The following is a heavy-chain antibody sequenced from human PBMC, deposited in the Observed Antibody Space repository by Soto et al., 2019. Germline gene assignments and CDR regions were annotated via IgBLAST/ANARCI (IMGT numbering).Heavy chain of an antibody. V-gene: IGHV3-23*01. J-gene: IGHJ4*02. Sequence: EVQLLESGGGLVQPGGSLRLSCAASGFTFSSYAMSWVRQAPGKGLEWVSVMGGSGGSTYYADSGKGRFTISKANTKNTLYLQMSSLRAEDTAVDYCAKAGYYDYIGGGYSHFDYWGPGTRVTVSS. D-gene: IGHD3-16*01. CDR2: MGGSGGST. CDR3: AKAGYYDYIGGGYSHFDY. CDR1: GFTFSSYA.